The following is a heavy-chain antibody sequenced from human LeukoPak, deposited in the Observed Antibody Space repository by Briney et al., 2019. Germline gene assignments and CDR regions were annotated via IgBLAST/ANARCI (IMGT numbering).Heavy chain of an antibody. CDR3: ARGWRLKSFQRDDY. J-gene: IGHJ4*02. CDR1: GYTFTSYD. Sequence: ASVKVSCKASGYTFTSYDINWVRQATGQGLEWMGWMNPNSGNTGYAQKFQGRVTMTRNTSISTAYMELSNLRSEDTAVYYCARGWRLKSFQRDDYWGQGTLVTVSS. CDR2: MNPNSGNT. V-gene: IGHV1-8*01. D-gene: IGHD3-16*02.